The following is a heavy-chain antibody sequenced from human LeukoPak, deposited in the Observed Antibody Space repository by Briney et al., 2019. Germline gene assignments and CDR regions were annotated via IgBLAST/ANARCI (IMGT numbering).Heavy chain of an antibody. J-gene: IGHJ4*02. CDR3: ATATARLVDY. CDR2: ISNSGSII. CDR1: GFTFSSYE. V-gene: IGHV3-48*03. D-gene: IGHD4-17*01. Sequence: GGSLRLSCAASGFTFSSYEMYWVRQAPGKGLEWASYISNSGSIIKYADSVKGRFTISRDNAKNSLYLQMNSLRAEDTAVYYCATATARLVDYWGQGTLVNVAS.